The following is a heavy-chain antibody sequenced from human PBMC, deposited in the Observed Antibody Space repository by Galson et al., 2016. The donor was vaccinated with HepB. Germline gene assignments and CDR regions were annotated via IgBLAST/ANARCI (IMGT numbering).Heavy chain of an antibody. D-gene: IGHD5-12*01. CDR1: GFTFSTYW. Sequence: SLRLSCAASGFTFSTYWMHWVRQAPGKGLVWVSRIRSDGRSTSYSDSVRGRFTISRDNSKNTLYLQVNSLRADDTAVYYCAKLGGDSGSPYWGHGTLVTVSS. V-gene: IGHV3-74*01. CDR3: AKLGGDSGSPY. CDR2: IRSDGRST. J-gene: IGHJ4*01.